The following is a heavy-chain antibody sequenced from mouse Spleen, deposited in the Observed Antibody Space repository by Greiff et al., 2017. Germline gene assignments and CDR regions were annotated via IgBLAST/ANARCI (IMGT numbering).Heavy chain of an antibody. CDR3: ARDKALEYFDY. CDR1: GYSITSGYY. CDR2: ISYDGSN. J-gene: IGHJ2*01. Sequence: EVQLQESGPGLVKPSQSLSLTCSVTGYSITSGYYWNWIRQFPGNKLEWMGYISYDGSNNYNPSLKNRISITRDTSKNQFFLKLNSVTTEDTATYYCARDKALEYFDYWGQGTTLTVSS. V-gene: IGHV3-6*01.